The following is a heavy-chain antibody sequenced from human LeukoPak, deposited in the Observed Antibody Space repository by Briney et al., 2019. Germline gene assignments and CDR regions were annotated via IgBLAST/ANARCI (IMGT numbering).Heavy chain of an antibody. D-gene: IGHD3-10*01. V-gene: IGHV3-7*01. J-gene: IGHJ4*02. CDR2: IKQDGSEK. CDR3: ARHKITMVRGVMDY. CDR1: GFTFSSYW. Sequence: GGSLRLSCAASGFTFSSYWMSWVRQAPGKGLEWVANIKQDGSEKYYVDSVKGRFTISRDNAKNSLYLQINSLRAEDTAVYYCARHKITMVRGVMDYWGQGTLVTVSS.